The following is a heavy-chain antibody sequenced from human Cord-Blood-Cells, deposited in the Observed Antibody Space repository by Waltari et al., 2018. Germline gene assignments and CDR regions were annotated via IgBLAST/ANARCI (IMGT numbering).Heavy chain of an antibody. Sequence: QVQLVQSGAAVTKPGPSVKVPCTASGYTFTGHHLHWVRQAPGQGLEWMGWLNPNSGGTNYAQKFQGRVTMTRDTSISTAYMELSRLRSDDTAVYYCARDVGATDYWGQGTLVTVSS. CDR1: GYTFTGHH. D-gene: IGHD1-26*01. CDR2: LNPNSGGT. V-gene: IGHV1-2*02. J-gene: IGHJ4*02. CDR3: ARDVGATDY.